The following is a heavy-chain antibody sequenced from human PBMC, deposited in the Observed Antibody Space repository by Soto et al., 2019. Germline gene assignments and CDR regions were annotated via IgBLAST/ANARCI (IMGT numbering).Heavy chain of an antibody. CDR2: IWNGRNSE. CDR1: GFTFSTFG. CDR3: VTERRNYEFDY. Sequence: QVQLVESGGGVVQPGRSLRLSCAASGFTFSTFGMHWVRQSPGKGLEWVAVIWNGRNSEDYADSVKGRFTISRDNSSNTFYLQMNSLRAEDTAMYYCVTERRNYEFDYWGQGILVTVSS. J-gene: IGHJ4*02. D-gene: IGHD1-7*01. V-gene: IGHV3-33*01.